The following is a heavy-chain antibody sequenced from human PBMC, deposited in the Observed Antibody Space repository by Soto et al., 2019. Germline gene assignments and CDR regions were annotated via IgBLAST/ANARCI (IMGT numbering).Heavy chain of an antibody. J-gene: IGHJ4*02. D-gene: IGHD6-13*01. CDR3: ARSSGIAAASFDY. V-gene: IGHV1-2*02. CDR1: GYTFTGYY. Sequence: ASVKVSCKASGYTFTGYYMHWVRQAPGQGLEWMGWINPNSGGTNYAQKFQGRVTMTRDTSISTAYMELSRLRSDDTAVYYCARSSGIAAASFDYWGQGTRVTVSS. CDR2: INPNSGGT.